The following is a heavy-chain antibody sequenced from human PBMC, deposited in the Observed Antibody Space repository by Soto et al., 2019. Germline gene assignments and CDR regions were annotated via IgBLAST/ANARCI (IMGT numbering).Heavy chain of an antibody. D-gene: IGHD6-6*01. V-gene: IGHV1-18*01. CDR1: GYTFTSYG. J-gene: IGHJ6*02. CDR3: ARDPYSSSSKFPYYYGMDV. Sequence: ASVKVSCKASGYTFTSYGISWVRQAPGQGLEWMGWISAYNGNTNYAQKLQGRVTMTTDTSTSTAYMELRSLRSDDTAVYYCARDPYSSSSKFPYYYGMDVWGQGTTVTVSS. CDR2: ISAYNGNT.